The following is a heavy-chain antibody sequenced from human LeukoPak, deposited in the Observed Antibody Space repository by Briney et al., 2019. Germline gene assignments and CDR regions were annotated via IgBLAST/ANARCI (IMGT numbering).Heavy chain of an antibody. CDR2: IGGEKSGSWT. CDR1: GFTFNNYP. CDR3: ARLPMVRGVTPAFDI. D-gene: IGHD3-10*01. J-gene: IGHJ3*02. Sequence: HPGGSLRLSCAASGFTFNNYPMGWVRQAPGKGLEWLSAIGGEKSGSWTKSADSVKGRFTISRDNSENTLYLQMDSLTVEDTAVYYCARLPMVRGVTPAFDIWGQGTMVTVSS. V-gene: IGHV3-23*01.